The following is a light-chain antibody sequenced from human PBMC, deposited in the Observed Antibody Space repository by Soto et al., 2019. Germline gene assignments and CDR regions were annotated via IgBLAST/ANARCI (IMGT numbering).Light chain of an antibody. V-gene: IGKV3-15*01. CDR3: QHYNNWPWT. J-gene: IGKJ1*01. CDR2: NAA. Sequence: ETLMTQSPATLSLSPGARSTLSFRASRSVNRDLAWYQQKPGQVPRPLIYNAATRASGIPARFSGSGSGTEFTLTISSLQSEDFAVYYCQHYNNWPWTFGQGTKVDI. CDR1: RSVNRD.